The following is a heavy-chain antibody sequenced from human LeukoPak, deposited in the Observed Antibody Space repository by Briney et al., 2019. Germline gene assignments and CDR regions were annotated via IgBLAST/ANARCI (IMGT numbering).Heavy chain of an antibody. V-gene: IGHV4-59*01. D-gene: IGHD1-7*01. J-gene: IGHJ4*02. CDR1: GDSMSHYY. CDR2: IHYLGST. Sequence: SETLSLTCSVSGDSMSHYYWSWIRQPPGKGLEWIGYIHYLGSTKYNPSLSSRLTISVDTSKSHFSLRLTSVTAADTAIYYCARTGTPFFDYWGQGSLLTVPS. CDR3: ARTGTPFFDY.